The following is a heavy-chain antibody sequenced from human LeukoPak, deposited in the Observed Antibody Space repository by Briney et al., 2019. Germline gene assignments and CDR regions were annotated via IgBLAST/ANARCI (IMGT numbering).Heavy chain of an antibody. J-gene: IGHJ4*02. CDR1: GFGFSSYA. Sequence: PGGSLRLFCAASGFGFSSYAMHWVRQAPGKGLEYVSAISINGDTTYYANSVKGRFTISRDNSKNTLYLQMGSLRAEDMAIYYCARVLRDSSGYYDYWGQGTLVTVSS. D-gene: IGHD3-22*01. CDR2: ISINGDTT. V-gene: IGHV3-64*01. CDR3: ARVLRDSSGYYDY.